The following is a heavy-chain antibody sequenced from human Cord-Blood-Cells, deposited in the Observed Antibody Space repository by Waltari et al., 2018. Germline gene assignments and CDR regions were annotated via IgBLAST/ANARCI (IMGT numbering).Heavy chain of an antibody. D-gene: IGHD6-13*01. V-gene: IGHV4-61*01. CDR2: IYYCGST. J-gene: IGHJ4*02. CDR3: ARGPRLSIAAAVYDY. CDR1: GGSVSSGSYY. Sequence: QVQLQESGPGLVKSSETLSLTCTVPGGSVSSGSYYWSWIRQHPGKGLEWSGYIYYCGSTNYNPSLKSRVTISVDTSKNQFSLKLSSVTAADTAVYYCARGPRLSIAAAVYDYWGQGTLVTVSS.